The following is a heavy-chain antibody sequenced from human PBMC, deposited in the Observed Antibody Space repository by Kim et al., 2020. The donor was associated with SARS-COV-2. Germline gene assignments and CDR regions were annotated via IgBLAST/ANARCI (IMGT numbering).Heavy chain of an antibody. CDR2: IYPSDSDT. Sequence: GASLKISCKGSGYSFTSYWIGWVRQMPGKGLEWMGIIYPSDSDTSYSPSFQGHVTISADKSISTAYLQWSSLKASDTAMYYCARNFSEPSGICYYGMDDWGQGTPVTVSS. D-gene: IGHD1-1*01. J-gene: IGHJ6*02. CDR3: ARNFSEPSGICYYGMDD. CDR1: GYSFTSYW. V-gene: IGHV5-51*01.